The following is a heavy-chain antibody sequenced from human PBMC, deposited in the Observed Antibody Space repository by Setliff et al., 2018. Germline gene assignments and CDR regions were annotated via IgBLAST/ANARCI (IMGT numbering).Heavy chain of an antibody. D-gene: IGHD1-26*01. CDR1: GFTFSDYY. CDR3: ARDRGSGSYFLRYFDY. CDR2: ISSSSSTI. V-gene: IGHV3-11*04. Sequence: LRLSCAASGFTFSDYYMSWIRQAPGKGLEWVSYISSSSSTIYYADSVKGRFTISRDNAKNSLYLQMNSLRAEDTAVYYCARDRGSGSYFLRYFDYWGQGTLVTVSS. J-gene: IGHJ4*02.